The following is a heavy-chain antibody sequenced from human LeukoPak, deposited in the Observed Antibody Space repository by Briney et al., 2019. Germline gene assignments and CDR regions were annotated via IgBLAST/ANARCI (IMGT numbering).Heavy chain of an antibody. CDR2: ISAYNGNT. J-gene: IGHJ4*02. CDR1: GYTFTSYG. V-gene: IGHV1-18*01. Sequence: ASVKVSCKASGYTFTSYGISWVRQAPGQGLEWMGWISAYNGNTNYAQKLQGRVTMTTDTSTSTAYMELRSLRSDDTAVYYCARPTYYYDSSGYYEFDYWGQGTLVTVSS. CDR3: ARPTYYYDSSGYYEFDY. D-gene: IGHD3-22*01.